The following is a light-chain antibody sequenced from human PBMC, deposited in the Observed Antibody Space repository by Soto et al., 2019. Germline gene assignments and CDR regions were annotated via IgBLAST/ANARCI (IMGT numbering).Light chain of an antibody. CDR1: RTVLYNSNNKNY. Sequence: DFVMTQSPDSLAVSLGERATINCKSSRTVLYNSNNKNYLAWYQLKPGQPPKLLISWASTRESGVPDRCRGSRAGTDFTLTSSSLQADDVSIYYCQQYYYTLFTFGPGTKVEIK. V-gene: IGKV4-1*01. CDR2: WAS. J-gene: IGKJ3*01. CDR3: QQYYYTLFT.